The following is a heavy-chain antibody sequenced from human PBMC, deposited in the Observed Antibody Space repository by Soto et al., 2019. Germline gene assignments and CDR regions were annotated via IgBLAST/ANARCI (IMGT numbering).Heavy chain of an antibody. V-gene: IGHV4-39*01. CDR3: AKTPAYSNYAGDTDY. Sequence: SETLSLTCTVSGGSISSSSYYWGWIRQPPGKGLEWIGSIYYSGSTYYNPSLKSRVTISVDTSKNQFSLKLSSVTAADTAVYYCAKTPAYSNYAGDTDYWGQGTLVTVSS. CDR2: IYYSGST. CDR1: GGSISSSSYY. J-gene: IGHJ4*02. D-gene: IGHD4-4*01.